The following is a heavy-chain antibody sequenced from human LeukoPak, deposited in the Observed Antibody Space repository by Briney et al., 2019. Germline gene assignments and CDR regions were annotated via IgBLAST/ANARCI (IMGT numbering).Heavy chain of an antibody. V-gene: IGHV4-61*02. D-gene: IGHD4-17*01. CDR2: IYTSGST. J-gene: IGHJ4*02. CDR1: GGSISSGSYY. Sequence: SETLSLTCTVSGGSISSGSYYWSWIRQPAGKGLEWIGRIYTSGSTNYHPSLKSRVTISVDTSKNQFSLKLSSVTAADTAVYYCASARLTTSQYFDYWGQGTLVTVPS. CDR3: ASARLTTSQYFDY.